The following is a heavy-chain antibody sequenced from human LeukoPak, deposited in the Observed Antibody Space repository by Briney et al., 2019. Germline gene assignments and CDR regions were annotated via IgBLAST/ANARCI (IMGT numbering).Heavy chain of an antibody. V-gene: IGHV3-33*08. D-gene: IGHD3-3*01. CDR1: GFNFNIYY. Sequence: GGSLRLSCTASGFNFNIYYMLWVRQAPGKGLEWVATIWYDGTTTYSADSMKGRFTTSSDNSNTTLYLQINRLRVEDTAVYYCARPGAIIRCYFHLDVWGKGTSVAVSS. J-gene: IGHJ6*03. CDR2: IWYDGTTT. CDR3: ARPGAIIRCYFHLDV.